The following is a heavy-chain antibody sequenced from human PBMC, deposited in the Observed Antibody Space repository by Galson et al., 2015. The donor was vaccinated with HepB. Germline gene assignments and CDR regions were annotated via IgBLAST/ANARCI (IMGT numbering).Heavy chain of an antibody. V-gene: IGHV3-49*04. Sequence: SLRLSCAASGFTFGDYAMSWVRQAPGKGLEWVGFIRGKAYGGTTEYAASVKGRFIISRDDSKSIAYLQMNSLKNEDTAVYYCTRVEGGSYDGEVGFDYWGQGTLVTVSS. CDR2: IRGKAYGGTT. D-gene: IGHD2-15*01. CDR3: TRVEGGSYDGEVGFDY. J-gene: IGHJ4*02. CDR1: GFTFGDYA.